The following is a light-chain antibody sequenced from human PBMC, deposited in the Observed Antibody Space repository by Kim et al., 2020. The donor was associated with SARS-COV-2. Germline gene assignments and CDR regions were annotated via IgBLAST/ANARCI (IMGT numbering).Light chain of an antibody. Sequence: AIRMTQSPSSLSASTGDIVTITCRASQCISSYLAWYQQKPGKAPKLLIYAASTLQSGVPSRFSGSGSGTDFTLTISCLQSEDFATYYCQQYYSYPLTFGGGTKVDIK. CDR2: AAS. V-gene: IGKV1-8*01. CDR1: QCISSY. J-gene: IGKJ4*01. CDR3: QQYYSYPLT.